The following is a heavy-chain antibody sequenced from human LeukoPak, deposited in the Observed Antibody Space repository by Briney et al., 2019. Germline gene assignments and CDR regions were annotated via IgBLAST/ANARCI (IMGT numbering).Heavy chain of an antibody. CDR2: MNPNSGNT. D-gene: IGHD6-13*01. V-gene: IGHV1-8*03. CDR3: ARVTLRSYSSSWYRKRSAFDI. J-gene: IGHJ3*02. CDR1: GYTLTSYD. Sequence: GASVKASCKPSGYTLTSYDINWVRQATGPGLEWMGWMNPNSGNTGYAQKFQGRVTITRNTSISTAYMELSSLRSEDTAVYYCARVTLRSYSSSWYRKRSAFDIWGQGTMVTVSS.